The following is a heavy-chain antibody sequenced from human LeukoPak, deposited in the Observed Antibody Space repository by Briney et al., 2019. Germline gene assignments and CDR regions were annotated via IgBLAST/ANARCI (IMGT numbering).Heavy chain of an antibody. CDR2: ISEDGSEK. CDR1: GFTFSGHW. Sequence: GGSLRLSCAASGFTFSGHWMSWLRQAPGKGLECVAHISEDGSEKSYVDSLKGRFTISRDNAKNFLYLEMNSLRVEDTAVYYCAKLSGPAAADYWCQGTLITVSS. D-gene: IGHD2-2*01. J-gene: IGHJ4*01. V-gene: IGHV3-7*01. CDR3: AKLSGPAAADY.